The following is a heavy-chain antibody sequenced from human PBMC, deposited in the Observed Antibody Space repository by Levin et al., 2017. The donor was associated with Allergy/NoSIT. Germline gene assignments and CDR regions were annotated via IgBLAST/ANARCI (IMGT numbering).Heavy chain of an antibody. J-gene: IGHJ4*02. Sequence: GGSLRLSCAASGFSFSTYVMTWVRQAPGKGLEWVSGISGLGGDTYYADSVKGRFTISRDNSKNTLYLQMNSLRADDTAVYYCAKTLRFLEWGFDYWGQGTLVIVSS. CDR3: AKTLRFLEWGFDY. D-gene: IGHD3-3*01. CDR2: ISGLGGDT. V-gene: IGHV3-23*01. CDR1: GFSFSTYV.